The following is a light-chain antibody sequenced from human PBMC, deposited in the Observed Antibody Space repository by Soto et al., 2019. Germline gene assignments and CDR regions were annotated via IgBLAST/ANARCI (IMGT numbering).Light chain of an antibody. CDR1: QSVGTY. J-gene: IGKJ4*01. V-gene: IGKV3-11*01. CDR3: QQRSNWPST. CDR2: DAS. Sequence: EIVLTQSPATLSLSPGERATLSCRASQSVGTYFAWYQQKPGQAPRLLIYDASNRATGIPARFSGSGSGTDFTLTIGSLVPEDFAVYYCQQRSNWPSTVGGGTKVEIK.